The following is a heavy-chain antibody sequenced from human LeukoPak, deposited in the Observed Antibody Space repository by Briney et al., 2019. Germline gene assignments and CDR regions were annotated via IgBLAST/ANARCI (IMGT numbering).Heavy chain of an antibody. J-gene: IGHJ4*02. CDR3: ARRHISSGWSFDY. D-gene: IGHD6-19*01. CDR2: IHTSGST. CDR1: GGPISNYH. Sequence: SETLSLTCTVSGGPISNYHWSWIRQPAGKGLEWIGQIHTSGSTNYNPPLKSRVTVSIDTPENQLSLTIRSVTAADTAIYYCARRHISSGWSFDYWGQGTLVTVSS. V-gene: IGHV4-4*07.